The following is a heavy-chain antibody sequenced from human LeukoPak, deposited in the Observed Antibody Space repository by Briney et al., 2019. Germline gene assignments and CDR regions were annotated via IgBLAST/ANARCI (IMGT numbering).Heavy chain of an antibody. Sequence: GGSLRLSCAASGFTFSSYSMNWVRQAPGKGLEWVAVISYDGSNKYYADSVKGRFTISRDNSKNTLYLQMNSLRAEDTAVYYCARGRSPTLGYFDLWGRGTLVTVSS. CDR1: GFTFSSYS. D-gene: IGHD1-26*01. J-gene: IGHJ2*01. V-gene: IGHV3-30*03. CDR2: ISYDGSNK. CDR3: ARGRSPTLGYFDL.